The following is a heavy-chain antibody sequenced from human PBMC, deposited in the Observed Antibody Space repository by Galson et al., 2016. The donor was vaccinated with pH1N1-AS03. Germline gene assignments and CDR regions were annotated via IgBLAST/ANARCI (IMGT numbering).Heavy chain of an antibody. D-gene: IGHD3-3*01. CDR2: IFYIGDT. Sequence: SETLSLTCTVSGGSVNGYYWTWIRQPPGKGLEWIGQIFYIGDTLYTPSLRGRVTMSVDTSKNQFSLSLSSVTAADTAVYYCARHATTRSEVFGVPFYHYYYTDVWGKGTTVTVSS. J-gene: IGHJ6*03. CDR3: ARHATTRSEVFGVPFYHYYYTDV. V-gene: IGHV4-59*08. CDR1: GGSVNGYY.